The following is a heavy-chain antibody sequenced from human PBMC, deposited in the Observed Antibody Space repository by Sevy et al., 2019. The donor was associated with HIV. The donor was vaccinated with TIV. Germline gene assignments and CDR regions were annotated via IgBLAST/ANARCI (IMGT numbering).Heavy chain of an antibody. CDR1: GYTFTGYY. J-gene: IGHJ4*02. CDR3: ANSLTYYYDSSGYYTFGY. CDR2: INPNSGGT. D-gene: IGHD3-22*01. V-gene: IGHV1-2*02. Sequence: ASVKVSCKASGYTFTGYYMHWVRQAPGQGLEWMGWINPNSGGTNYAQKFQGRVTMTRDTSISTAYMELSRLGSDDTAVYYCANSLTYYYDSSGYYTFGYWGQGTLVTVSS.